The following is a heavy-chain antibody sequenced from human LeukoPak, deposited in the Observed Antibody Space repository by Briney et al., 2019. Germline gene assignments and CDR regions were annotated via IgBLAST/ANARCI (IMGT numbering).Heavy chain of an antibody. J-gene: IGHJ6*02. CDR2: INHSGST. V-gene: IGHV4-34*01. CDR3: ARGPAPAYCSSTSCYRAYYYYYGMDV. CDR1: GGSFSGYY. D-gene: IGHD2-2*02. Sequence: PSETLSLTCAVYGGSFSGYYWSWIRQPPGKGLEWIGEINHSGSTNYNPSLKSRVTISVDTSKNQFSLKLSSVTAADTAVYYCARGPAPAYCSSTSCYRAYYYYYGMDVWGQGTTVTVSS.